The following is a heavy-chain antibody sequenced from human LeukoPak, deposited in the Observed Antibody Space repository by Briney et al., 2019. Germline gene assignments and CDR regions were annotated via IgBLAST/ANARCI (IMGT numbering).Heavy chain of an antibody. CDR1: GGSISSGGYY. D-gene: IGHD2-2*01. V-gene: IGHV4-31*03. J-gene: IGHJ2*01. CDR2: IYYSGST. CDR3: ARGAYCSSTSCYGYFDL. Sequence: SQTLSLTCTVSGGSISSGGYYWSWIRQHPGKGLEWIGYIYYSGSTYYNPSLKSRVTISVDTSKNQFSLKLSSVTAADTAVYYCARGAYCSSTSCYGYFDLWSRGTLVTVSS.